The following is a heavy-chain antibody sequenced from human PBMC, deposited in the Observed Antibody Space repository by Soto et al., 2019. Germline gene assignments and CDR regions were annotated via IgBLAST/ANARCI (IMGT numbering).Heavy chain of an antibody. Sequence: WETLSLTCTVSGGSVSSGNDYWSWIRQPPGKGLEWIGYIYHSGSTNYNPSLKSRVTISADMSKSQFSLKLSSVTAADTAVYYCARAIRRGGGFDYWGQGTLVTISS. D-gene: IGHD3-10*01. CDR2: IYHSGST. CDR1: GGSVSSGNDY. CDR3: ARAIRRGGGFDY. J-gene: IGHJ4*02. V-gene: IGHV4-61*01.